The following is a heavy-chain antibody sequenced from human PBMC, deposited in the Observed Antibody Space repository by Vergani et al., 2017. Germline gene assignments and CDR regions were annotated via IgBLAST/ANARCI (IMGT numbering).Heavy chain of an antibody. Sequence: QVQLVESGGGVVQPGRSLRLSCAASGFTFNQYGMHWVRQAPGKGLEWVAVTWYDGNNKQYADSVKGRFTISRGKSKSTMYLQMNSLRDEDTGVYYCARDLRLLYNRFDPWGQGTLVTVSS. CDR3: ARDLRLLYNRFDP. D-gene: IGHD1-14*01. CDR2: TWYDGNNK. V-gene: IGHV3-33*01. J-gene: IGHJ5*02. CDR1: GFTFNQYG.